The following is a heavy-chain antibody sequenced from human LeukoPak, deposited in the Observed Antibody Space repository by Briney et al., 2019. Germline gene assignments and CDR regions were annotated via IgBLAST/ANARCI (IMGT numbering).Heavy chain of an antibody. CDR1: GYTFTGYY. V-gene: IGHV1-2*04. CDR3: AKEVMVAAAGKPAYYYYGMDV. Sequence: ASVKVSCKASGYTFTGYYMHWVRQAPGQGLEWMGWINPNSGGTNYAQKFQGWVTMTRDTSITTAYMELSRLRSDDTAVYYCAKEVMVAAAGKPAYYYYGMDVWGQGTTVTVSS. J-gene: IGHJ6*02. CDR2: INPNSGGT. D-gene: IGHD6-13*01.